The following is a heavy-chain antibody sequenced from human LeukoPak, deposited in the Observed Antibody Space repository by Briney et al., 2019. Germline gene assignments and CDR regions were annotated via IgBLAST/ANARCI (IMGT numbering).Heavy chain of an antibody. CDR1: KFTFSHYG. D-gene: IGHD4-11*01. V-gene: IGHV3-33*03. CDR3: AKDAERGFDYSNSLQK. CDR2: VFNDGSNQ. Sequence: GGSLRLSCAASKFTFSHYGMHWVRQAPGKGLEWVAVVFNDGSNQYYADSVKGRFTVSRDNSQNMLYLQMNSLRPEDTVVYYCAKDAERGFDYSNSLQKWGQGTLVTVSS. J-gene: IGHJ4*02.